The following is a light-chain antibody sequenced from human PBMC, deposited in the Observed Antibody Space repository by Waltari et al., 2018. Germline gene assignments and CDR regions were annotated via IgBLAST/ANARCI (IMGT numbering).Light chain of an antibody. V-gene: IGLV4-60*03. CDR2: LEDSGNY. CDR3: ETWDSNTRV. J-gene: IGLJ3*02. CDR1: SGHSTYI. Sequence: QPVLTQSSSTSASLGSSVKLTCTLDSGHSTYIIAWHQQHAGKAPRYLMKLEDSGNYNKGSGVPDRFSGSSSGADRYLAIFNLQSEDEADYYCETWDSNTRVFGGGTKLTVL.